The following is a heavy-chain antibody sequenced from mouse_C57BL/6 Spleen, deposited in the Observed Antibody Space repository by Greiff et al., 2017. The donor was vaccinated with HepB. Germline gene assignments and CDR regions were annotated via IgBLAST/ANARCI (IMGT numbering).Heavy chain of an antibody. Sequence: QVQLKQPGAELVRPGSSVNLSCKASGYTFTSYWMHWVKQRPIQGLEWIGNIDPSDSETHYNQKFKDKATLTVDKSSSTAYMQLSSLTSEDSAVYYCARQGNYYGSGGFAYWGQGTLVTVSA. V-gene: IGHV1-52*01. CDR2: IDPSDSET. J-gene: IGHJ3*01. CDR3: ARQGNYYGSGGFAY. CDR1: GYTFTSYW. D-gene: IGHD1-1*01.